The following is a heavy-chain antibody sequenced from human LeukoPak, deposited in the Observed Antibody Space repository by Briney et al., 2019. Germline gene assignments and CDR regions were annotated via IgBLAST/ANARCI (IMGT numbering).Heavy chain of an antibody. CDR2: ISWNSGSI. J-gene: IGHJ4*02. V-gene: IGHV3-9*01. CDR1: GFTFDDYA. D-gene: IGHD5-24*01. CDR3: AKDIGDGYSFLSFDY. Sequence: GGSLRLSCAASGFTFDDYAMHWVRQAPGKGLEWVSGISWNSGSIGYADSVKGRFTISRDNAKNSLYLQMNSLRAEDTALYYCAKDIGDGYSFLSFDYWGQGTLVTVSS.